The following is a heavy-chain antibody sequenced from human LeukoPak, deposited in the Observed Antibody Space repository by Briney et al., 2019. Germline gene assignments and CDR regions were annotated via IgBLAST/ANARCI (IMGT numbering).Heavy chain of an antibody. CDR3: ATRTNYYDSSGYYFDAFDI. J-gene: IGHJ3*02. V-gene: IGHV3-64*01. CDR2: ISSNGGST. D-gene: IGHD3-22*01. Sequence: GGSLRLSCAASGFTFSIYWMHWVRQAPGKGLEYVSAISSNGGSTYYANSVKGRFTISRDNSKNTLYLQMGSLRAEDMAVYYCATRTNYYDSSGYYFDAFDIWGQGTMVTVSS. CDR1: GFTFSIYW.